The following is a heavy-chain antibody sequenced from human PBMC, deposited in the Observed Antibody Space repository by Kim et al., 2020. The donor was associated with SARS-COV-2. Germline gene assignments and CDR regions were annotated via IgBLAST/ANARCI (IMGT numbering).Heavy chain of an antibody. CDR1: GFTFSSYA. V-gene: IGHV3-64*01. Sequence: GGSLRLSCAASGFTFSSYAMHWVRQAPGKGLEYVSSISSNGGSTYYANSVKGRFTISRDNSKNTLYLQMGSLRAEDMAVYYCARVKAAAGTGEIEYWGQGTMGTGSS. D-gene: IGHD6-13*01. J-gene: IGHJ4*02. CDR3: ARVKAAAGTGEIEY. CDR2: ISSNGGST.